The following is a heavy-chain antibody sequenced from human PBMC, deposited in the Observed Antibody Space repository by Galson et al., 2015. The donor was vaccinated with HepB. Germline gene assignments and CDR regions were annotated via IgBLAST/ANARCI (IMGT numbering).Heavy chain of an antibody. D-gene: IGHD2-8*01. V-gene: IGHV3-33*01. Sequence: SLRLSCAASGFTFSSYGMHWVRQAPGKGLEWVAVIWYDGSNKYYADSVKGRFTISRDNSKNTLYLQMNSLRAEDTAVYYCASGRMVYAIGPPSDYWGQGTLVTVSS. CDR1: GFTFSSYG. CDR2: IWYDGSNK. J-gene: IGHJ4*02. CDR3: ASGRMVYAIGPPSDY.